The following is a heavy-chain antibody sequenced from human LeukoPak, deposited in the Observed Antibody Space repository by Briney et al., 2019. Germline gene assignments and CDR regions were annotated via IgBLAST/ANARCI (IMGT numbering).Heavy chain of an antibody. CDR3: VRGAGTRGDY. J-gene: IGHJ4*02. CDR2: ISSSSSYI. V-gene: IGHV3-21*01. D-gene: IGHD3-10*01. CDR1: GFTFSSYS. Sequence: GSLRLSCAASGFTFSSYSMNWVRQAPGKGLEWVSSISSSSSYIYYADSVKGRFTISRDNAKNSLYLQMNSLRVEDTAVYYCVRGAGTRGDYWGQGTLVTVSS.